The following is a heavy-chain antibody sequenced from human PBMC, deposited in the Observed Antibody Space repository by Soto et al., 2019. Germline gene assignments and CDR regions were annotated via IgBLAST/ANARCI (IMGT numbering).Heavy chain of an antibody. CDR1: GFTFSAYW. Sequence: EVQLVESGGGLVQPGGSLSVSCAVSGFTFSAYWMNWVRQAPGKGLEWVANIKPDGGVQYYVASVRGRFTISRDNAKNSVYLQMNSLRPEDTAVYYCARLDAIAVTGKPQDYWGQGILVTV. J-gene: IGHJ4*02. V-gene: IGHV3-7*05. D-gene: IGHD6-19*01. CDR2: IKPDGGVQ. CDR3: ARLDAIAVTGKPQDY.